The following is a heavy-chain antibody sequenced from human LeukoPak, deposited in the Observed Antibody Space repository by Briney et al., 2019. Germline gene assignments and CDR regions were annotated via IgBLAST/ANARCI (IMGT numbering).Heavy chain of an antibody. Sequence: GGSLRLSCAASGFTFSSYGMHWVRQAPGKGLEWVAFIRYDGSNKYYADSVKGRFTISRDNSKNTLYLQMNSLRAEDTAVYYCARRYGYCSSTSCSGEDYWGQGTLVTVSS. CDR2: IRYDGSNK. J-gene: IGHJ4*02. D-gene: IGHD2-2*01. CDR3: ARRYGYCSSTSCSGEDY. CDR1: GFTFSSYG. V-gene: IGHV3-30*02.